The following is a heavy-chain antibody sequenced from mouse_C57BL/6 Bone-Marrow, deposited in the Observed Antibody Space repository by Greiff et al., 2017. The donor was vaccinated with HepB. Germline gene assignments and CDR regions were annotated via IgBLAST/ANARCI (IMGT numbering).Heavy chain of an antibody. CDR1: GFNIKDDY. CDR2: IDPENGDT. J-gene: IGHJ1*03. CDR3: TFITTVVATGYFDV. Sequence: VQLKESGAELVRPGASVKLSCTASGFNIKDDYMHWVKQRPEQGLEWIGWIDPENGDTEYASKFQGKATITADTSSNTAYLQLSSLTSEDTAVYYCTFITTVVATGYFDVWGTGTTVTVSS. D-gene: IGHD1-1*01. V-gene: IGHV14-4*01.